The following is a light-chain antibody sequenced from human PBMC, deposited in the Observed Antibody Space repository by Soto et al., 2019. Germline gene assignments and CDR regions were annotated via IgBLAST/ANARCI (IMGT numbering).Light chain of an antibody. CDR2: DVS. CDR1: SSDIGSYNY. CDR3: KSFTTSSTYV. Sequence: QSVLTQPASVSGSPGQSIAISCIGNSSDIGSYNYVSWYQQHPGKAPKLMIYDVSNRPSGVSDRFSGSKSGNTASLTISGLQAEDEADYYCKSFTTSSTYVFGTGTKVTVL. J-gene: IGLJ1*01. V-gene: IGLV2-14*01.